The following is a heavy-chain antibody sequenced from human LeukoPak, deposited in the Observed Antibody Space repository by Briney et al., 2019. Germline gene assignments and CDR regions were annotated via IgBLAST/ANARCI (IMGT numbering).Heavy chain of an antibody. CDR3: ARDLPTSSGPL. CDR2: IYYSGST. V-gene: IGHV4-59*01. D-gene: IGHD6-19*01. Sequence: SETLSLTCTVSGGSTSLYYWSWIRQPPGKGLEWIGYIYYSGSTNYNPSLKSRVTISLDTSKNQFSLKLSSVTPADTAVYYCARDLPTSSGPLWGQGTLVTVSS. J-gene: IGHJ4*02. CDR1: GGSTSLYY.